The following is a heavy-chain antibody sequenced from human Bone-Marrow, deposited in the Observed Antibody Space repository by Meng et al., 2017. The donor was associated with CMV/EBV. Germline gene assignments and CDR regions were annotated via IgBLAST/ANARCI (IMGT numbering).Heavy chain of an antibody. J-gene: IGHJ4*02. CDR1: GFTFSSYA. Sequence: GESLKISCAASGFTFSSYAMSWVRQAPGKGLEWVSAISGSGSSTYYADSVKGRFTISRDNSKNTLYLQMNSLRAEDTAVYYRAKDKLLGYPGMFDYWGQGTLVTVSS. V-gene: IGHV3-23*01. CDR2: ISGSGSST. D-gene: IGHD2-21*02. CDR3: AKDKLLGYPGMFDY.